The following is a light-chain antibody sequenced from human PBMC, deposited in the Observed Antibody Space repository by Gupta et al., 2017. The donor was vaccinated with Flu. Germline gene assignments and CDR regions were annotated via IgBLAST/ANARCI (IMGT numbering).Light chain of an antibody. CDR1: QPISSY. CDR2: AAS. CDR3: QQLNTYPQIT. V-gene: IGKV1-9*01. J-gene: IGKJ5*01. Sequence: LSASVGDRVTITCRASQPISSYLAWYQQKPWKAPKLLIFAASTLQSGVPSSFSGRRSGYGTEFTLTISSRQPEDFATYYCQQLNTYPQITFGQGTRLEIK.